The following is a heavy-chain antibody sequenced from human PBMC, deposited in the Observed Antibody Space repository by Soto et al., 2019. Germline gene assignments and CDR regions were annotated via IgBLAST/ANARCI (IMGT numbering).Heavy chain of an antibody. CDR1: GYTFTSYD. D-gene: IGHD1-26*01. CDR3: ASCFTRSGTRKKYFQH. Sequence: QVQLVQSGAEVKKPGASVKVSCKASGYTFTSYDINWVRQATGQGLEWMGWMNPNSGNTGYAQKFQGRVTMTRNTSISTAYMELRSLRSQDTAVYYCASCFTRSGTRKKYFQHWGQGTLVNVSS. J-gene: IGHJ1*01. V-gene: IGHV1-8*01. CDR2: MNPNSGNT.